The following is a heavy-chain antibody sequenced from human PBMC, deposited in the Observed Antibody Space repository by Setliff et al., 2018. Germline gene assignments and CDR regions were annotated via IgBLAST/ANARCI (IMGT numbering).Heavy chain of an antibody. Sequence: GGSLRLSCAASGFTFSSYAMHWVRQAPGKRLEWVAVISFDGSNESYTDSVKGRFTISRDNSENTLYLQMNSLRADDTAVYYCARPTSAGRLWYMDVWGKGTTVTVSS. J-gene: IGHJ6*03. V-gene: IGHV3-30*10. CDR3: ARPTSAGRLWYMDV. CDR2: ISFDGSNE. CDR1: GFTFSSYA. D-gene: IGHD1-26*01.